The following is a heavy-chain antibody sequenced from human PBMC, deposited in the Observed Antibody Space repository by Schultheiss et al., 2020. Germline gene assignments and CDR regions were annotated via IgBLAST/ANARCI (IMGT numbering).Heavy chain of an antibody. CDR2: IYHSGST. V-gene: IGHV4-4*02. CDR1: GGSISSSNW. CDR3: ARVAQYSSSSSVFEY. D-gene: IGHD6-6*01. Sequence: SETLSLTCSVSGGSISSSNWWSWVCQPPVKGLECIGEIYHSGSTNYNPSLKSRVTISVDKSKNQFSLKLSSVTAADTGVYYCARVAQYSSSSSVFEYCGQGILINVCS. J-gene: IGHJ4*02.